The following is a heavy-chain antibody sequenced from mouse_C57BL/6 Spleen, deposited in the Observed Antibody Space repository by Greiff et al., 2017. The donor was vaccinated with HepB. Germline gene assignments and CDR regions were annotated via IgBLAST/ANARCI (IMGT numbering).Heavy chain of an antibody. V-gene: IGHV5-12*01. CDR2: ISNGGGST. Sequence: EVKVEESGGGLVQPGGSLKLSCAASGFTFSDYYMYWVRQTPEKRLEWVAYISNGGGSTYYPDTVKGRFTISRDNAKNTLYLQMSRLKSEDTAMYYCARLYYGSSLYAMDYWGQGTSVTVSS. CDR1: GFTFSDYY. CDR3: ARLYYGSSLYAMDY. D-gene: IGHD1-1*01. J-gene: IGHJ4*01.